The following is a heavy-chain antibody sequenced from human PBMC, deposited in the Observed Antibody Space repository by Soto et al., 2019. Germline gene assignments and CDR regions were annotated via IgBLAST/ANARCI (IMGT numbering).Heavy chain of an antibody. J-gene: IGHJ5*02. CDR3: ARRGNILTAYYNIWFGP. D-gene: IGHD3-9*01. CDR2: MYSGGGGDVYTSWSI. V-gene: IGHV4-4*08. Sequence: SETLSLTCTVAGGSITDNYWSWIRQPPGKGLEWIGYMYSGGGGDVYTSWSIEYNPSLKSRVTISVDTSKNQISLNLDSVTAGGTAVNYWARRGNILTAYYNIWFGPWGQGTLVTVSS. CDR1: GGSITDNY.